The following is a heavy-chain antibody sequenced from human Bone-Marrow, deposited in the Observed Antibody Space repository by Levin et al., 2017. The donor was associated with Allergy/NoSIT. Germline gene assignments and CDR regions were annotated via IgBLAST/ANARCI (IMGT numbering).Heavy chain of an antibody. V-gene: IGHV4-31*03. CDR3: ARDVAFGSTRYFDY. CDR1: GGSISSGGYY. J-gene: IGHJ4*02. Sequence: SQTLSLTCTVSGGSISSGGYYWSWIRQHPGKGLEWIGYIYYSGSTYYNPSLKSRVTISVDTSKNQFSLKLSSVTAADTAVYYCARDVAFGSTRYFDYWGQGTLVTVSS. D-gene: IGHD3-10*01. CDR2: IYYSGST.